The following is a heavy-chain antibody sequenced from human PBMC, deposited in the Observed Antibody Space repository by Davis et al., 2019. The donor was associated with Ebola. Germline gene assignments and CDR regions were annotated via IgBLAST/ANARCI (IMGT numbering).Heavy chain of an antibody. CDR3: AKARGITMIVVVITTFDY. J-gene: IGHJ4*02. D-gene: IGHD3-22*01. Sequence: PGGSLRLSCAASGFTFSSYGMHWVRQAPGKGLEWVAVISYDGSNKYYADSVKGRFTISRDNSKNTLYLQMNSLRAEDTAVYYCAKARGITMIVVVITTFDYWGQGTLVTVSS. CDR1: GFTFSSYG. CDR2: ISYDGSNK. V-gene: IGHV3-30*12.